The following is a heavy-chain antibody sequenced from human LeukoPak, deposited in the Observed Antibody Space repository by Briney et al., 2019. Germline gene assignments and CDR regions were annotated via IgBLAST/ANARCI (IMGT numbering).Heavy chain of an antibody. J-gene: IGHJ3*01. CDR3: AKDPNGDYIGAFDF. Sequence: GGSLRLSCAASGFTFSNYAMSRVRQAPGKGLEWVAVISYDGSNKYYADSVKGRFTISRDNSKNTLYLQMNSLRAEDTAVYYCAKDPNGDYIGAFDFWGQGTMVTVSS. D-gene: IGHD4-17*01. V-gene: IGHV3-30-3*01. CDR2: ISYDGSNK. CDR1: GFTFSNYA.